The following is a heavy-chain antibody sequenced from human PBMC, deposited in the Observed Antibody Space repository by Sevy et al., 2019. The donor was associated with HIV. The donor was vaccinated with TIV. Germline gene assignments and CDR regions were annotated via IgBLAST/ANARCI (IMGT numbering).Heavy chain of an antibody. D-gene: IGHD2-15*01. J-gene: IGHJ4*02. CDR3: ARTDMSYCSGGSCYSYHFDY. CDR2: IYYSGST. CDR1: GGSVSSGSYY. V-gene: IGHV4-61*01. Sequence: SETLSLTCTVSGGSVSSGSYYWSWIRQPPGKGLEWIGYIYYSGSTNYNPSLKSRVTISVDTSKNQFSLTLSSVTAADTAVYYCARTDMSYCSGGSCYSYHFDYWGQGTLVTVSS.